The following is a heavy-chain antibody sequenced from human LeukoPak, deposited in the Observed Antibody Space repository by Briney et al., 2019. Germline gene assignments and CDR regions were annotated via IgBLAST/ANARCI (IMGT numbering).Heavy chain of an antibody. J-gene: IGHJ4*02. CDR3: ARVYVEYQLRVFDY. D-gene: IGHD2-2*01. V-gene: IGHV4-38-2*02. Sequence: PSETLSLTCTVSGYSISSGYYWGWIRQPPGQGLEWIGSIYHSGSTYYNPSLKSRVTISVDTSKNQFSLKLSSVTAADTAVYYCARVYVEYQLRVFDYWGQGTLVTVSS. CDR2: IYHSGST. CDR1: GYSISSGYY.